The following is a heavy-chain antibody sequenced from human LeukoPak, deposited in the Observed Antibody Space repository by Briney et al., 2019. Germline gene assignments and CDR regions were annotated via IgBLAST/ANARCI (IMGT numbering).Heavy chain of an antibody. Sequence: SGPALVKPTQTLTLTCTFSGFSLPTNKMCVSWIRQPPGKALEWLARIDWDDDKYYSTSLKTRLTISKDTSKNQVVLTMTNVDPVDTATYYCERIIAGPDFFDYWGQGTLITVSS. CDR3: ERIIAGPDFFDY. J-gene: IGHJ4*02. V-gene: IGHV2-70*11. D-gene: IGHD2-21*01. CDR2: IDWDDDK. CDR1: GFSLPTNKMC.